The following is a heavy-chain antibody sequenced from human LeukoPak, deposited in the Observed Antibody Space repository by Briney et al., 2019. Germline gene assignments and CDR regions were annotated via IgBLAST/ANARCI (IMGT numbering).Heavy chain of an antibody. CDR2: IYYSGST. CDR1: GGSMSTYY. J-gene: IGHJ6*03. D-gene: IGHD5-18*01. Sequence: SETLSLTCTVSGGSMSTYYWSWIRQPPGKGLEWIGYIYYSGSTNYNPSLKSRVTISVDTSKNQFSLKLSSVTAADTAVYYCARTTEGGYTYDYFYYYYMDVWGKGTTVTISS. CDR3: ARTTEGGYTYDYFYYYYMDV. V-gene: IGHV4-59*01.